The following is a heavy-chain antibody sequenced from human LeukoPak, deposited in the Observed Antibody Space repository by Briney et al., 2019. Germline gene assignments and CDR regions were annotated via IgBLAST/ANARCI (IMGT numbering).Heavy chain of an antibody. J-gene: IGHJ4*02. CDR3: AKDLLRTVVVITAAGYYLDS. Sequence: GGSLRLSCAASGFTFSSYWMHWVRQAPGKGLEWVSAISGSGASTYYADSVKGRFTISRDNSKNTLYLQMNSLRAEDTAMYYCAKDLLRTVVVITAAGYYLDSWGQGTLVTVSS. CDR2: ISGSGAST. V-gene: IGHV3-23*01. D-gene: IGHD3-22*01. CDR1: GFTFSSYW.